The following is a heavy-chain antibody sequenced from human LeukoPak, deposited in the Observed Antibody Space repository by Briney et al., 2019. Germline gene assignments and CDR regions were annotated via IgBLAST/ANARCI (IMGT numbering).Heavy chain of an antibody. CDR1: GFTFSSYG. J-gene: IGHJ4*02. D-gene: IGHD3-3*02. Sequence: PGGTLRLSCAASGFTFSSYGMSWVRQAPGKGLEWVSAISGSGGSTYYADSVKGRFTISRDNSKNTLYLQMNSLRAEDTAVYYCAADRGLTDLAFFWGQGTLVTVSS. CDR3: AADRGLTDLAFF. V-gene: IGHV3-23*01. CDR2: ISGSGGST.